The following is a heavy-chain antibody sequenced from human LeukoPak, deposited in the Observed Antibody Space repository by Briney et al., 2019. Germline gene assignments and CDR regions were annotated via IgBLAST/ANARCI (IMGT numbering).Heavy chain of an antibody. J-gene: IGHJ4*02. V-gene: IGHV4-38-2*02. D-gene: IGHD3-10*01. CDR1: GYSISNAYF. CDR3: AGRQWFGAEKDEY. Sequence: SETLSLTCTVSGYSISNAYFWGWIRLPPGKGLEWIGSIYHSASTYYSPSLKSRVTISVDTSKNQFSLKLSSVTAADTAVYYCAGRQWFGAEKDEYWGQGTLVTVSS. CDR2: IYHSAST.